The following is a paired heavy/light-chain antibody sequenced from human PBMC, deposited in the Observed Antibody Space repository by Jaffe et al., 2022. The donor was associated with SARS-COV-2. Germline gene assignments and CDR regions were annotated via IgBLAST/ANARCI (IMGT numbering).Light chain of an antibody. Sequence: QSALTQPASVSGAPGQSITISCSGSSSDIHDYKYVSWYQQHPGKVPKLMIYDVSNRPSGISDRFSGSKSGNTASLTISGLQAEDEADYYCSSDTASGTWVFGGGTKLTVL. CDR1: SSDIHDYKY. J-gene: IGLJ3*02. V-gene: IGLV2-14*03. CDR3: SSDTASGTWV. CDR2: DVS.
Heavy chain of an antibody. J-gene: IGHJ4*02. CDR2: ISYEGS. D-gene: IGHD3-3*01. CDR3: ARKGTLDFDNTLDF. Sequence: QVQLLESGGGVVQPGRSLRLSCAASGFTLSSFAMHWVRQAPGKGLEWVAVISYEGSYYADSVKGRFTISRDRSTSTVFLQMNSLRGEDTAVYFCARKGTLDFDNTLDFWGQGTLVTVSS. V-gene: IGHV3-30*04. CDR1: GFTLSSFA.